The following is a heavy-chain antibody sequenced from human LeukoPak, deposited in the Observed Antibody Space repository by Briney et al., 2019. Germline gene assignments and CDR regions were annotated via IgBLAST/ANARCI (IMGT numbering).Heavy chain of an antibody. CDR3: ARGGFYYGSGSFYP. CDR2: ISGSGGTT. CDR1: GFIFSRYG. V-gene: IGHV3-23*01. Sequence: GGSLRLSCAASGFIFSRYGMSWVRQAPGKGLEWVSAISGSGGTTYYADSVKGRFTISRDNSKNTLYLQMNSLRAEDTAVYYCARGGFYYGSGSFYPWGQGTLVTVSS. D-gene: IGHD3-10*01. J-gene: IGHJ5*02.